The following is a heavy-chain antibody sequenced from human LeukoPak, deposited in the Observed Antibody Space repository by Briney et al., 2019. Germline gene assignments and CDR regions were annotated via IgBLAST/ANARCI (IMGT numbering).Heavy chain of an antibody. CDR2: IYHSGST. J-gene: IGHJ4*02. CDR3: ARGRDGFLEWLYFDY. D-gene: IGHD3-3*01. Sequence: SETLSLTCTVSGGSISSGGYYRSWIRQPPGKGLEWIGYIYHSGSTYYNPSLKSRVTISVDRSKNQFSLKLSSVTAADTAVYYCARGRDGFLEWLYFDYWGQGTLVTVSS. V-gene: IGHV4-30-2*01. CDR1: GGSISSGGYY.